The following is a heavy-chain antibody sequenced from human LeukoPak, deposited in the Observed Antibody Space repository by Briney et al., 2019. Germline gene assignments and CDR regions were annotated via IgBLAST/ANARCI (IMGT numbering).Heavy chain of an antibody. CDR1: GYSISSGYY. V-gene: IGHV4-38-2*02. CDR2: IYHSGST. CDR3: ARDDCSRTSCYFGVDV. D-gene: IGHD2-2*01. Sequence: SETLSLTCTVSGYSISSGYYWGWLRQPPGKGREWIGSIYHSGSTYYNPSLKSRVTISVDTSKNQFSLKLSSVTAADTAVYYCARDDCSRTSCYFGVDVWGKGTTVTVSS. J-gene: IGHJ6*04.